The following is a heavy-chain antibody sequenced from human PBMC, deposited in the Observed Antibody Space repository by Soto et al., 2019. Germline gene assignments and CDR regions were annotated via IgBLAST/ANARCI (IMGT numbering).Heavy chain of an antibody. CDR2: INPNSGDT. CDR1: GYTFTDYH. Sequence: QVQLVQSGAEVKKPGASMKVSCKASGYTFTDYHIHWVRQAPGQGLEWMGWINPNSGDTKYAKKFQGRVTMTRDTSISTAYMELSRLRFDDTAVYYCARGLDGSGNSCYTRVYYGMDVWGQGTTVTVSS. J-gene: IGHJ6*02. CDR3: ARGLDGSGNSCYTRVYYGMDV. V-gene: IGHV1-2*02. D-gene: IGHD2-2*02.